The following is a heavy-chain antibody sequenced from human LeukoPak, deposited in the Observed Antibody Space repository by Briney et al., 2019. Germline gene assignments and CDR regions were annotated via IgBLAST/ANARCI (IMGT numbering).Heavy chain of an antibody. CDR2: ISSNGGST. Sequence: PGGSLRLSCAASGFTFSSYAMHWVRQAPGKGLEYVSAISSNGGSTYYANSVKGRSTISRDNSKNTLYLQMGSLRAEDMAVYYCARDGVIAAAGTRGYFQHWGQGTLVTVSS. CDR3: ARDGVIAAAGTRGYFQH. CDR1: GFTFSSYA. D-gene: IGHD6-13*01. V-gene: IGHV3-64*01. J-gene: IGHJ1*01.